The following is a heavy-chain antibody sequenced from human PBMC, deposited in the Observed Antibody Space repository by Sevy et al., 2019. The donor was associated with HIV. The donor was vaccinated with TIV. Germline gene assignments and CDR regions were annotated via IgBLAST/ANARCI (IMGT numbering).Heavy chain of an antibody. J-gene: IGHJ6*03. D-gene: IGHD3-10*01. CDR2: ISSSSSTI. CDR1: GFTFSSYS. CDR3: ASRGGNYYYYYMDV. V-gene: IGHV3-48*02. Sequence: GGSLRLSCAASGFTFSSYSMNWVHQAPGKGLEWVSYISSSSSTIYYADSVKGRFTISRDNAKNSLYLQMNSLRDEDTAVYYCASRGGNYYYYYMDVWGKGTTVTVSS.